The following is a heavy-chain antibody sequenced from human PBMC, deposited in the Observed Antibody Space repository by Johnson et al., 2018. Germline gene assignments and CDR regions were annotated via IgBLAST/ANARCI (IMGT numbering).Heavy chain of an antibody. CDR2: ISSSSSTV. CDR3: ARGEVVATTYAFDI. D-gene: IGHD2-15*01. CDR1: GFTFSSYS. J-gene: IGHJ3*02. Sequence: VQLVQSGGGLVKPGGSLRLSCAASGFTFSSYSMNWVRQAPGKGLEWVSYISSSSSTVYYADSVKGRLTISRDNSKNTLYLQMDSLRADDTAVYYCARGEVVATTYAFDIWGQGTMVTVSS. V-gene: IGHV3-48*01.